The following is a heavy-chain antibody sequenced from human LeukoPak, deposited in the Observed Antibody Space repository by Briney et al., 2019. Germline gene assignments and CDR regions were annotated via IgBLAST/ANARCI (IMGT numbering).Heavy chain of an antibody. CDR1: GFTFSGSA. J-gene: IGHJ5*02. Sequence: PGGSLTLSCAASGFTFSGSAMHWVRQASGKGLEWVGRIRNKANSYATAYTASVKGRFTISRDDSKNTAYLQMNSLKTEDTAVYYCTRYSSSDNWFDPWGQGTLVTVSS. V-gene: IGHV3-73*01. CDR2: IRNKANSYAT. CDR3: TRYSSSDNWFDP. D-gene: IGHD6-6*01.